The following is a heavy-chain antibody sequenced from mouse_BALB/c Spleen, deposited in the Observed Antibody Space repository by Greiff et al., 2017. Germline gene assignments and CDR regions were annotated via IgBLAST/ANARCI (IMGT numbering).Heavy chain of an antibody. Sequence: EVKVEESGPGLVKPSQSLSLTCSVTGYSITSGYYWNWIRQFPGNKLEWMGYISYDGSNNYNPSLKNRISITRDTSKNQFFLKLNSVTTEDTATYYCARRDYDDAYWGQGTLVTVSA. J-gene: IGHJ3*01. CDR2: ISYDGSN. CDR1: GYSITSGYY. CDR3: ARRDYDDAY. V-gene: IGHV3-6*02. D-gene: IGHD2-4*01.